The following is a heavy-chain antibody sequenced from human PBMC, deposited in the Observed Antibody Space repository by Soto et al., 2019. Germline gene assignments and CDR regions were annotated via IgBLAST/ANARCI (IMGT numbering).Heavy chain of an antibody. CDR1: GFTFDDYA. CDR3: AKSLYYYYMDV. Sequence: EVQLVESGGGLVQPGRSLRLSCAASGFTFDDYAMHWVRQAPGKGLEWVSGISWNSGSIGYADSVKGRFTISRDNAKNSLYLQMNSLRAEDTALYYCAKSLYYYYMDVCGKGTTVTVSS. CDR2: ISWNSGSI. V-gene: IGHV3-9*01. J-gene: IGHJ6*03.